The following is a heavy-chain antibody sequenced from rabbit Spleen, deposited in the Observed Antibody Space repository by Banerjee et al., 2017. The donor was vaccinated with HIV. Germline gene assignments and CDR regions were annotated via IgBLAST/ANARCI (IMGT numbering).Heavy chain of an antibody. CDR1: GVSFSDDSY. CDR2: IDAGSSGFT. D-gene: IGHD1-1*01. Sequence: VESGGGLVKPGASLTLTCTASGVSFSDDSYMCWVRQAPGKGLEWIACIDAGSSGFTYFASWAKGRFAISKTSSTTVTLQMTSLTAADTATYFCARDTSSSFSSYGMDLWGQGTLVTVS. J-gene: IGHJ6*01. V-gene: IGHV1S40*01. CDR3: ARDTSSSFSSYGMDL.